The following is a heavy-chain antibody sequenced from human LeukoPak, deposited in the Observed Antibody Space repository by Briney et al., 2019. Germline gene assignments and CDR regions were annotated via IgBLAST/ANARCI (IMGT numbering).Heavy chain of an antibody. V-gene: IGHV3-21*01. CDR2: ILSDSSAK. D-gene: IGHD4-17*01. CDR1: GFAFSIYT. CDR3: VRERGGDYAFDY. Sequence: PGGSLRLSCAASGFAFSIYTMNWVRQAPGKGLKWVSSILSDSSAKYYADSLKGRLTISRDNAADSLFLQINSLTADDTAVYYCVRERGGDYAFDYWGQGTLVSVSS. J-gene: IGHJ4*02.